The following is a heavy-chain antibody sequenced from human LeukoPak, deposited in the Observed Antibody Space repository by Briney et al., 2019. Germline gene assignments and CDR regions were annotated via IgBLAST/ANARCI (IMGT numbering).Heavy chain of an antibody. Sequence: GESLKISLQGSGYIFSTYWIGWVRPMPGKGLEWMGIIYPGDSDTRYSPSFQGQVTISVDKSINTAYLQWSSLKASDTAMYYCARHLQMPTIIAEFDYWGQGTLVTVSS. CDR2: IYPGDSDT. V-gene: IGHV5-51*01. CDR1: GYIFSTYW. D-gene: IGHD5-24*01. J-gene: IGHJ4*02. CDR3: ARHLQMPTIIAEFDY.